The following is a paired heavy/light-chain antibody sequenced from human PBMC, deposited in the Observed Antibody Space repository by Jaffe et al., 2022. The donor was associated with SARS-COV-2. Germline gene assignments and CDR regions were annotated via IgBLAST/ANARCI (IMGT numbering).Heavy chain of an antibody. D-gene: IGHD6-19*01. J-gene: IGHJ4*02. CDR1: GGSVSSRNW. CDR2: IHHSGRT. V-gene: IGHV4-4*02. CDR3: ATFVAVAGWSFDY. Sequence: QVQLQESGPGLVKPSGTLSLTCGVSGGSVSSRNWWNWVRQPPGKGLEWIGEIHHSGRTNHNPSLKSRVTMSVDKSKNQVSLNLNSVTAADTAVYYCATFVAVAGWSFDYWGQGTLVTVSS.
Light chain of an antibody. V-gene: IGLV2-14*01. Sequence: QSALTQPASVSGSPGQSITISCTGTSSDVGGYNYVSWYQQHPGKAPKLMIYDASNRPSGVSNRFSGSKSGNTASLTISGLQAEDEADYYCCSYTSSSTYVFGTGTKVTVL. CDR2: DAS. J-gene: IGLJ1*01. CDR1: SSDVGGYNY. CDR3: CSYTSSSTYV.